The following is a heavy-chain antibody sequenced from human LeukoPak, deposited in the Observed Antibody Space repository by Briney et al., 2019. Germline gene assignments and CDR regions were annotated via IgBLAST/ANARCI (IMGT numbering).Heavy chain of an antibody. CDR2: ISPTAIST. CDR1: GFRFSSYS. D-gene: IGHD3-10*01. Sequence: GESLRLSCVGSGFRFSSYSMHWVRQAPGEGLEWFSSISPTAISTWSADSVKGRFTISRDNAKNSVYLHMNSLRVEDTGVYFCGRDLLGESGAGGPWGPGTVVSVSS. J-gene: IGHJ5*02. CDR3: GRDLLGESGAGGP. V-gene: IGHV3-21*01.